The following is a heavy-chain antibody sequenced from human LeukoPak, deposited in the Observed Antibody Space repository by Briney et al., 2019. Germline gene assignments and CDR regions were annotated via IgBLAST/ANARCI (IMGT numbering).Heavy chain of an antibody. CDR2: FDPEDGET. J-gene: IGHJ6*03. CDR3: ATLPRKITGTTRYYYYMDV. CDR1: GYTLTELS. D-gene: IGHD1-7*01. Sequence: ASVKVSCKVSGYTLTELSMHWVRQAPGKGLEWMGGFDPEDGETIYAQKFQGRVTMTEDTSTDTAYMELSSLRSEDTAVYYCATLPRKITGTTRYYYYMDVWGKGTTVTVSS. V-gene: IGHV1-24*01.